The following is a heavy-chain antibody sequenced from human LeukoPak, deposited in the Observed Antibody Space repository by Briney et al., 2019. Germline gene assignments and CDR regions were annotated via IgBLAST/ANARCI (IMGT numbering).Heavy chain of an antibody. Sequence: SVKVSCKASGGTFSSYAISWVRQAPGQGLEWMGGIIPIFGTANYAQKLQGRVTITADESTSTAYMELSSLRSEDTAVYYCARDETSAVTTSHYYYYYYYMDVWGKGTTVTVSS. CDR3: ARDETSAVTTSHYYYYYYYMDV. V-gene: IGHV1-69*13. CDR1: GGTFSSYA. CDR2: IIPIFGTA. J-gene: IGHJ6*03. D-gene: IGHD4-11*01.